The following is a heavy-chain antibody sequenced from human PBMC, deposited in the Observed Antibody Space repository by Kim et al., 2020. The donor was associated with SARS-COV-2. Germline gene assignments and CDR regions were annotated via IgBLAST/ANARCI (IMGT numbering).Heavy chain of an antibody. V-gene: IGHV3-9*01. Sequence: GGSLRLSCTASGFTFDDYAMHWVRQAPGKGLEWVSDISWNSGRVAYADSVKGRFTISRDNAKNSLYLQMNSLRAEDTALYYCTKLRSSGWSPNHAFDIWGQGTMVTVSS. D-gene: IGHD6-19*01. CDR3: TKLRSSGWSPNHAFDI. J-gene: IGHJ3*02. CDR2: ISWNSGRV. CDR1: GFTFDDYA.